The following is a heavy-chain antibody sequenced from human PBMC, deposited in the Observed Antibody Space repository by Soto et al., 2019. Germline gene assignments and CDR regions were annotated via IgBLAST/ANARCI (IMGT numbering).Heavy chain of an antibody. J-gene: IGHJ4*02. D-gene: IGHD6-13*01. Sequence: EVQLLESGGGLVQPGGSLRLSCAASGFTFSSYAMSWVRQAPGKGLEWVSAISGSGGSTYYADSVKGRFTISRDNSKNTLYLQMNSLRAEDTAVYYCAKAEYHSSSWPDYYFDYWGQGTLVTVSS. CDR2: ISGSGGST. CDR3: AKAEYHSSSWPDYYFDY. V-gene: IGHV3-23*01. CDR1: GFTFSSYA.